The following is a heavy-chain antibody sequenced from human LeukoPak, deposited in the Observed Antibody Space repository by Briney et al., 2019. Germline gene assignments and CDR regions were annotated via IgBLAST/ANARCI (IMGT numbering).Heavy chain of an antibody. Sequence: GSLRLSCAASGFTFSSYWMSWVRGAPGKGLEWVANIKQDGSEKYYVDSVKGPFTTSTDNAKNTLYLQMNSLRADDTAVYYCARSRWLDAFDYWGQGTLVTVSS. D-gene: IGHD6-19*01. CDR2: IKQDGSEK. CDR1: GFTFSSYW. J-gene: IGHJ4*02. V-gene: IGHV3-7*01. CDR3: ARSRWLDAFDY.